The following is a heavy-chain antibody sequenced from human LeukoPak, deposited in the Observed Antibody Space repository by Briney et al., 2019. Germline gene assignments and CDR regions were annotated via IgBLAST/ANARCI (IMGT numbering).Heavy chain of an antibody. V-gene: IGHV6-1*01. CDR1: GDSVSSNSAA. D-gene: IGHD6-13*01. CDR3: ARGVPQLVRMGGSWFDP. CDR2: TYYMSHWYN. J-gene: IGHJ5*02. Sequence: SQTLSLTCAISGDSVSSNSAAWNWTRQSPSRGLEWLGRTYYMSHWYNDYAVSVKSRITINPDTSKNQFSLQLNSVTAADTAVYYCARGVPQLVRMGGSWFDPWGQGTLVTVSS.